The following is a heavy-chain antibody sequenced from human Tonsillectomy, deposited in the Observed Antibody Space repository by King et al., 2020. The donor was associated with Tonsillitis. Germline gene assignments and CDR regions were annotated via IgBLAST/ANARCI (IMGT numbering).Heavy chain of an antibody. CDR1: GGSFSGNY. CDR2: INHSGSS. V-gene: IGHV4-34*01. CDR3: AGASPRHLNAFDI. Sequence: VQLQQWGAGLLKPSETLSLTCGVYGGSFSGNYWSWIRQYPGKGLEWIGKINHSGSSNYNPSLESRVSISVVTSKSQISLHLTSVTAADTAVYYCAGASPRHLNAFDIWGQGTRVTVSS. D-gene: IGHD3-3*02. J-gene: IGHJ3*02.